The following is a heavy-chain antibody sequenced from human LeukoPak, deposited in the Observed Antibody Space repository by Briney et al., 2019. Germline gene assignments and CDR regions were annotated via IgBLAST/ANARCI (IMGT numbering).Heavy chain of an antibody. V-gene: IGHV3-21*01. CDR3: ARDSRGNARVGTAELDL. CDR2: ISTSSSCI. D-gene: IGHD4-23*01. Sequence: GGSLRLSCAASGFTFSSYSMNWVRQAPGKGLEWVSSISTSSSCIYYAASVKGRFTISRDNAKNSLYLQMNTLRAEDTAVYYCARDSRGNARVGTAELDLWGEGTLVTVSS. J-gene: IGHJ5*02. CDR1: GFTFSSYS.